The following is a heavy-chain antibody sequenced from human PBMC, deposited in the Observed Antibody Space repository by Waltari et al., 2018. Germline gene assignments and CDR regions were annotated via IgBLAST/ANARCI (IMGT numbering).Heavy chain of an antibody. Sequence: QVQLVQSGPEVKRPGASVKVSCKASGYSFTNFGISWVRPAPGQGLEWMGWISPYNDNTNYAQSRQGRVTMTTDTKTNKAYLELRSLKSDETAVYFWARVRDIVLVVGSTQKRNECDAWGQGTLVTVSS. V-gene: IGHV1-18*01. CDR3: ARVRDIVLVVGSTQKRNECDA. D-gene: IGHD2-8*02. J-gene: IGHJ5*02. CDR1: GYSFTNFG. CDR2: ISPYNDNT.